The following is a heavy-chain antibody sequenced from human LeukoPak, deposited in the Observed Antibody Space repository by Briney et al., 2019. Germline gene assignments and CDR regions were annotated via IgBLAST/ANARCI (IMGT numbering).Heavy chain of an antibody. V-gene: IGHV4-59*01. Sequence: SETLSLTCTVSGGSISSYYWSWIRQPPGKGLEWIGYIYYSGSTNYNPSLKSRVTISVDTSKNQFSLKLSSVTAADTAVYYCARGGDGYNFWTPPFDYWGQGTLVTVPS. CDR1: GGSISSYY. J-gene: IGHJ4*02. D-gene: IGHD5-24*01. CDR3: ARGGDGYNFWTPPFDY. CDR2: IYYSGST.